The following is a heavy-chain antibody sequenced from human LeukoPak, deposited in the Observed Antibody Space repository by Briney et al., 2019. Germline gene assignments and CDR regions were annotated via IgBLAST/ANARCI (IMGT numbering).Heavy chain of an antibody. CDR1: GYTLTELS. V-gene: IGHV1-24*01. Sequence: RASVKVSCKVSGYTLTELSMHWVRQAPGKGLEWMGGFDPEDGETIYAQKFQGRVTMTRDTSISTAYMELSRLRSDDTAVYYCARDGAMIVVVNWFDPWGQGTLVTVSS. CDR2: FDPEDGET. CDR3: ARDGAMIVVVNWFDP. J-gene: IGHJ5*02. D-gene: IGHD3-22*01.